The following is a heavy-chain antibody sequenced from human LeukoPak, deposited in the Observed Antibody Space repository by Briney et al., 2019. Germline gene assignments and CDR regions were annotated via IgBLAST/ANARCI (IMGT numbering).Heavy chain of an antibody. CDR2: IYYSGST. D-gene: IGHD3-22*01. Sequence: PSETLSLTCTVSGGSISSYYWSWIRQPPGKGLEWIGYIYYSGSTNYNPSLKSRVTISVDTSKNQFSLKLSSVTAADTAVYYCVRRIPAYYYDSSGYYYDYWGQGTLVTVSS. V-gene: IGHV4-59*08. J-gene: IGHJ4*02. CDR1: GGSISSYY. CDR3: VRRIPAYYYDSSGYYYDY.